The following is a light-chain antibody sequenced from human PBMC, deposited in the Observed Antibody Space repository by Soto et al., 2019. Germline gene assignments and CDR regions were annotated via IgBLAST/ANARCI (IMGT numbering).Light chain of an antibody. V-gene: IGLV2-18*02. CDR3: SSFTSRSPRV. CDR2: EVS. J-gene: IGLJ3*02. CDR1: SSDVGSYNR. Sequence: QSALTQPPSVSGSPGQSVTISCTGTSSDVGSYNRVSWYQQPPGTAPKLMIYEVSNRPSGVPDRFSGSKSGNTASLTISGLQAEEEADYYCSSFTSRSPRVFGGGTKLTV.